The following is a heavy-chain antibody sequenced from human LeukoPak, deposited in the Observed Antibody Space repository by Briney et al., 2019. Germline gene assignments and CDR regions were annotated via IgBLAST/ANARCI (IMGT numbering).Heavy chain of an antibody. V-gene: IGHV1-8*02. D-gene: IGHD3-9*01. CDR3: ARRDYDILTGYYPFDY. J-gene: IGHJ4*02. CDR1: GYTFSIYD. CDR2: MTPNSGNT. Sequence: GASVKVSCKASGYTFSIYDINWVRQATGQGLEWMGWMTPNSGNTGYAQKFQGRVTMTRDTSISTAYMELSRLRSDDTAVYYCARRDYDILTGYYPFDYWGQGTLVTVSS.